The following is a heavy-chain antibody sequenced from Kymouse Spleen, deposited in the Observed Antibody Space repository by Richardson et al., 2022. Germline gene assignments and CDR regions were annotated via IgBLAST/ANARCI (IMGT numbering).Heavy chain of an antibody. V-gene: IGHV5-51*01. J-gene: IGHJ6*02. Sequence: EVQLVQSGAEVKKPGESLKISCKGSGYSFTSYWIGWVRQMPGKGLEWMGIIYPGDSDTRYSPSFQGQVTISADKSISTAYLQWSSLKASDTAMYYCARLESSGWSYYYYYGMDVWGQGTTVTVSS. CDR2: IYPGDSDT. CDR1: GYSFTSYW. CDR3: ARLESSGWSYYYYYGMDV. D-gene: IGHD6-19*01.